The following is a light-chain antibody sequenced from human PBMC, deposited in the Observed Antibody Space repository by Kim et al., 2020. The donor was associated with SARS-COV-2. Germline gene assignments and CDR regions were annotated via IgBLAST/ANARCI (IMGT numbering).Light chain of an antibody. CDR2: DAS. V-gene: IGKV3-11*01. CDR3: QQRSNWPPLFT. Sequence: PGERAPLSCRASQSVSSFLAWYQQKPGQAPRLLIYDASNRATGIPARFSGSGSGTDFTLTISSLEPEDFAVYYCQQRSNWPPLFTFGPGTKVDIK. CDR1: QSVSSF. J-gene: IGKJ3*01.